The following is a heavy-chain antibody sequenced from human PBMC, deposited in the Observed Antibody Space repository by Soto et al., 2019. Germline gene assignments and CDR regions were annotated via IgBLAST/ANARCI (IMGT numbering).Heavy chain of an antibody. V-gene: IGHV3-33*01. J-gene: IGHJ4*02. CDR3: AREGVVAGPQDF. D-gene: IGHD6-19*01. CDR2: IWYDGSNK. CDR1: VFIFSNYG. Sequence: GGSLRRSCSASVFIFSNYGIHWGRPAPGKGLEWVALIWYDGSNKYYADSVKGRFIVSRDNTNNTVYLQLNRLTADDTAMYYCAREGVVAGPQDFWGPGTLVTVSS.